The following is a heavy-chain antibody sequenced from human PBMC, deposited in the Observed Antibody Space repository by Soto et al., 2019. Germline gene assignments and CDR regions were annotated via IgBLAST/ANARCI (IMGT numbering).Heavy chain of an antibody. J-gene: IGHJ4*02. CDR1: GFTFSNYA. D-gene: IGHD2-15*01. CDR2: ISDSGGRT. V-gene: IGHV3-23*01. CDR3: AKRNYCTGGICYSISGY. Sequence: HPGGSLRLSCAASGFTFSNYAMSWVRQAPGKGLEWVSSISDSGGRTYYADSVKGRFTIFRDNSKNTLYLQMNSLRPEDTAVYYCAKRNYCTGGICYSISGYWGQGILVTVSS.